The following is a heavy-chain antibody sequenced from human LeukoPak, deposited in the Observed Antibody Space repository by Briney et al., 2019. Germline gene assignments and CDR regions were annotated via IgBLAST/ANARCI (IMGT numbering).Heavy chain of an antibody. Sequence: ASVKVSCKASGYTFTGYYIHWVRQAPGQGLEWMGWINPNSGDTNYAQRFQDRVTMTRDTSISTAYMELSRLKSDDTAVYYCARGLRTRGTWGQGTMVTVSS. CDR1: GYTFTGYY. J-gene: IGHJ3*01. CDR3: ARGLRTRGT. D-gene: IGHD5-12*01. V-gene: IGHV1-2*02. CDR2: INPNSGDT.